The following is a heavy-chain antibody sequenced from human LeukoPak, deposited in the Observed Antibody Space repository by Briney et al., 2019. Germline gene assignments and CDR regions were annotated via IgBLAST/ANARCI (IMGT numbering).Heavy chain of an antibody. D-gene: IGHD2-8*01. CDR3: ARVPNLRAHFDY. Sequence: SVKVSCKASGGTFSSYAISWVRQAPGQGLEWMGGIIPIFGTANYAQKFQGRVTITADESTSTAYMELSSLRSEDTAVYYCARVPNLRAHFDYWGQGTLVTVSS. J-gene: IGHJ4*02. CDR2: IIPIFGTA. CDR1: GGTFSSYA. V-gene: IGHV1-69*13.